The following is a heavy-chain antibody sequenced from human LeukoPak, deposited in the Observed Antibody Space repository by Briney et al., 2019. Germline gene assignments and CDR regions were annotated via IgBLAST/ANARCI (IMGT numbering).Heavy chain of an antibody. CDR2: INQDGSES. D-gene: IGHD2-21*01. CDR3: ATIQY. CDR1: GFKFSDFS. Sequence: GGSLRLSCAASGFKFSDFSVSWVRRAPGKGLEWVAIINQDGSESYYVDSVRGRFTISRDNVDNSLFLQMDSLRVDDTARYYCATIQYWGQGTQVTVSS. J-gene: IGHJ4*02. V-gene: IGHV3-7*01.